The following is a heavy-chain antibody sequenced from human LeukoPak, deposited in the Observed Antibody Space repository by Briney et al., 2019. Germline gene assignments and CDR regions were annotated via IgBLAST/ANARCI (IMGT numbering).Heavy chain of an antibody. J-gene: IGHJ4*02. CDR3: AKDLEGYCSGLDY. D-gene: IGHD2-15*01. Sequence: GGSLRLPCAASGFTFSSYGMHWVRQAPGKGLEWVAVISYDGSNKYYADSVKGRFTISRDNSKNTLYLQMNSLRAEDTAVYYCAKDLEGYCSGLDYWGQGTLVTVSS. V-gene: IGHV3-30*18. CDR2: ISYDGSNK. CDR1: GFTFSSYG.